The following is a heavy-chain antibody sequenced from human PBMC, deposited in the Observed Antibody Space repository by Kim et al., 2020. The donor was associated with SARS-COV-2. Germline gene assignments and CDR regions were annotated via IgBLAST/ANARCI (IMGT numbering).Heavy chain of an antibody. Sequence: GGSLRLSCAASGFTFSTYAMSWVRQAPGKGLEWVSTVGGSGGNTYYADSAKDRFTIFRDNSKNTVDLQMNSLRAEDTAVYYCAKGRSENIAAAFNYWGQGTLVSVSS. CDR1: GFTFSTYA. CDR2: VGGSGGNT. CDR3: AKGRSENIAAAFNY. D-gene: IGHD6-13*01. J-gene: IGHJ4*02. V-gene: IGHV3-23*01.